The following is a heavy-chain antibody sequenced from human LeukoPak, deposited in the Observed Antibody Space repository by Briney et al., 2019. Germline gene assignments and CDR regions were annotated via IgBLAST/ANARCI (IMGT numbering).Heavy chain of an antibody. Sequence: GGSLRLSCAASGFTVSSNYMSWVRQAPGKGLEWVSVIYSGGSRYYADPVKGRFTISRDNSKNTLYLQMNSLRAEDTAVYYCAGLPAYYYDTSGFYFDYWGQGTLVTVSS. D-gene: IGHD3-22*01. J-gene: IGHJ4*02. CDR1: GFTVSSNY. CDR2: IYSGGSR. V-gene: IGHV3-66*04. CDR3: AGLPAYYYDTSGFYFDY.